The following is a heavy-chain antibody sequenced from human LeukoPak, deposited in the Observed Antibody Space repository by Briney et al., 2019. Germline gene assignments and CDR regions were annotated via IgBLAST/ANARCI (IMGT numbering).Heavy chain of an antibody. CDR2: IYSSGST. J-gene: IGHJ4*02. Sequence: SETLSLTCTVSGGSISSSSYYWGWIRQPPGKGLEWIGSIYSSGSTYYNPSFKSRVTISVDTSKNQFSLKLSSVTTADTAVYYCATNEWSGYYFEYWGQGTLVPVSS. CDR1: GGSISSSSYY. V-gene: IGHV4-39*01. CDR3: ATNEWSGYYFEY. D-gene: IGHD3-3*01.